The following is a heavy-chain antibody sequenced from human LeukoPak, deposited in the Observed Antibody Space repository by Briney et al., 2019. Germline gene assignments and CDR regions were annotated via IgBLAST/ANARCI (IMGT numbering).Heavy chain of an antibody. V-gene: IGHV4-31*02. J-gene: IGHJ4*02. CDR3: ASGDSYGYDY. CDR2: IYYSGST. Sequence: LRLSCAASGFTFSSYSMNWIRQHPGKGLEWIGYIYYSGSTYYNPSLKSRVTISVDTSKNQFSLKLSSVTAADTAVYYCASGDSYGYDYWGQGTLVTVSS. D-gene: IGHD5-18*01. CDR1: GFTFSSYS.